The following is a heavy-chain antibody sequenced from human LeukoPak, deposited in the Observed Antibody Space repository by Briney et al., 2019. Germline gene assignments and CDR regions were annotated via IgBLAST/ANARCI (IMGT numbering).Heavy chain of an antibody. D-gene: IGHD3-10*01. Sequence: HPGGSLRLSCAASGFTVSSTYMSWVRQAPGQELEWVSLIYNSGTTFYADSVQGRFTISRDNSKNTLYLQMNSLRAEDTAIYYCARDSSSFPNYFDFWGQGTLVTVSS. CDR3: ARDSSSFPNYFDF. V-gene: IGHV3-53*01. CDR1: GFTVSSTY. CDR2: IYNSGTT. J-gene: IGHJ4*02.